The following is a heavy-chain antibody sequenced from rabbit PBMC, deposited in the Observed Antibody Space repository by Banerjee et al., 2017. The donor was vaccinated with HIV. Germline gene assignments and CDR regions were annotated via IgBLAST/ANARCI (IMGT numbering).Heavy chain of an antibody. J-gene: IGHJ4*01. CDR1: GFSFSSVYW. CDR3: AREDAGYAGAGHARSFNL. CDR2: IFAGGSDTT. D-gene: IGHD4-2*01. Sequence: QSLEESGGDLVKPGASLTLTCTASGFSFSSVYWICWVRQAPGKGLEWIACIFAGGSDTTYYASWAKGRFTISRTSSTTVTLQMTSLTAADTATYFCAREDAGYAGAGHARSFNLWGPGTLVTVS. V-gene: IGHV1S40*01.